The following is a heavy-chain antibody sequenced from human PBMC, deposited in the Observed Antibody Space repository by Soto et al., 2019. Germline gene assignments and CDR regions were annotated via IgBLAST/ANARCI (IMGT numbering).Heavy chain of an antibody. D-gene: IGHD2-2*01. CDR2: IIPMLPVT. Sequence: QVHLIQSGAEVKKPGSSVKVSCKAAGGTFNTYTLFWVRQAPGHGLEWMGRIIPMLPVTNSAQKFQGRLTLTAHKSTGTGFMELTSLTSDDTAVYYCSIVSWSAETFDVWGQGTMVTVSS. CDR1: GGTFNTYT. J-gene: IGHJ3*01. V-gene: IGHV1-69*02. CDR3: SIVSWSAETFDV.